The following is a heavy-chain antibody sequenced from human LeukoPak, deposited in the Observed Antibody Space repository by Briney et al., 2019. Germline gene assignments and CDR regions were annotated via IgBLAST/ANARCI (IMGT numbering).Heavy chain of an antibody. D-gene: IGHD3-22*01. V-gene: IGHV3-7*01. CDR2: IKQDGSEK. CDR1: GFTFSSRDW. CDR3: ARDYDSSGHIANDY. Sequence: GSLRLSCVASGFTFSSRDWMTWVRQAPGKGLEWVANIKQDGSEKNYVDSVKGRFTISRDNAKNSLYLQMNSLRAEDTAVYYCARDYDSSGHIANDYWGQGTLVTVSS. J-gene: IGHJ4*02.